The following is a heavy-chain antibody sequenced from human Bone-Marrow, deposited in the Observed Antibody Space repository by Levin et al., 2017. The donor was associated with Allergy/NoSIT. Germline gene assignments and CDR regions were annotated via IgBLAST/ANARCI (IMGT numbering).Heavy chain of an antibody. CDR1: GFTFRGYA. V-gene: IGHV3-23*01. J-gene: IGHJ4*02. CDR2: ISGSGGTT. CDR3: ASPAAGTLHRLDY. Sequence: GGSLRLSCVASGFTFRGYAMNWVRQAPGKGLEWVSGISGSGGTTYYADSVKGRFTISRDNSKNTLYLQMNSLRVEDTAVYYCASPAAGTLHRLDYWGQGTLVTVSS. D-gene: IGHD6-13*01.